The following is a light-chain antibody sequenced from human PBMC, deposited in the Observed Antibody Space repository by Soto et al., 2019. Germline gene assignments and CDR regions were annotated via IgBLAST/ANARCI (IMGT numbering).Light chain of an antibody. Sequence: DDQMTQSPSTVSASIGDRVTITCRASQSISSWLAWYQQKPGKAPKLLIYKASSLESGVPSRFSGSGSGTEFTLTISSLQPDDFATYYCQHYNSYSEAFGQGTKVDI. CDR3: QHYNSYSEA. V-gene: IGKV1-5*03. CDR1: QSISSW. CDR2: KAS. J-gene: IGKJ1*01.